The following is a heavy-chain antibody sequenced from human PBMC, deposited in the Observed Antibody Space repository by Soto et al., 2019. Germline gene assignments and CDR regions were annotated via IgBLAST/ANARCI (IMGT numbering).Heavy chain of an antibody. CDR3: ARDNNWSYDS. J-gene: IGHJ4*02. D-gene: IGHD1-1*01. V-gene: IGHV3-74*03. CDR1: GFTFSSYW. Sequence: GWSLRLSCAASGFTFSSYWMHWVRQAPGEGLVWVSYIKPDGSMTKDADSVEGRFTISRDNARNTLYLRMNSLRAEDTAVYYCARDNNWSYDSWGRGTLVTASS. CDR2: IKPDGSMT.